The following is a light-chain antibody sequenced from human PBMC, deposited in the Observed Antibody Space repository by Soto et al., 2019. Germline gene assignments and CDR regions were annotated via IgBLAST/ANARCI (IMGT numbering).Light chain of an antibody. V-gene: IGKV3-20*01. Sequence: EIVLTQSPGTLSLSPGERATLSCSASQSVRSSLLAWYQQKPGQAPRLLIYTASTRATGIPDRFSGGGSGTDFTLTITRLEPEDFAVYYCQQFASWPLTFGGGTKVDIK. CDR1: QSVRSSL. J-gene: IGKJ4*01. CDR3: QQFASWPLT. CDR2: TAS.